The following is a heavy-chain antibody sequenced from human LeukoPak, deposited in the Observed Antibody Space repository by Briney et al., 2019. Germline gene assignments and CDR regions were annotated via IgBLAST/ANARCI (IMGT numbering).Heavy chain of an antibody. CDR2: ISWNSGSI. J-gene: IGHJ6*02. Sequence: PGRSLRLSCAASGFTFDDYAMHWVRQAPGKGLEWVSGISWNSGSISYADSVKGRFTISRDNAKNSLYLQMNSLRAEDTALYYCAKAEGDFWSGYAAGYYYGMDVWGQGTTVTVSS. V-gene: IGHV3-9*01. D-gene: IGHD3-3*01. CDR3: AKAEGDFWSGYAAGYYYGMDV. CDR1: GFTFDDYA.